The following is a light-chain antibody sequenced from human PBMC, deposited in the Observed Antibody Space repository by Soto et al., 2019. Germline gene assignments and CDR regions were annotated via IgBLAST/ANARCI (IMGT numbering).Light chain of an antibody. V-gene: IGKV3-15*01. CDR3: QQYNNWPRT. CDR2: GAS. CDR1: QSVTNN. J-gene: IGKJ1*01. Sequence: DIVMRQISDTRSVSVGGRSVVSCRASQSVTNNLAWYQQKPGQAPRLLIYGASTRTIAIPARFSGSGSGTDFTLTISSLQSEDFAVYYCQQYNNWPRTFGQGTKVDIK.